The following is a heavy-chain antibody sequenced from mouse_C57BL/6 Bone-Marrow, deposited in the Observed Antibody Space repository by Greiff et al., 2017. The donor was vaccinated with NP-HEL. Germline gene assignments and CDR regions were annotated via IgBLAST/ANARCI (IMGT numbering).Heavy chain of an antibody. J-gene: IGHJ4*01. Sequence: EVMLVESGGGLVQPGESLKLSCESNEYEFPSHDMSWVRKTPEKRLELVAAINSDGGSTYYPDTMERRFILSRDNTKKPLYLQMSSLRSEDTALYYCATTIYYAMDYWGQGTSVTVSS. CDR3: ATTIYYAMDY. D-gene: IGHD2-1*01. CDR1: EYEFPSHD. CDR2: INSDGGST. V-gene: IGHV5-2*01.